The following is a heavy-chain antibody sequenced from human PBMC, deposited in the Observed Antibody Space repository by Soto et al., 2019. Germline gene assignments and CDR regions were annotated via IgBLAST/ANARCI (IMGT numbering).Heavy chain of an antibody. CDR1: GGTFSSYA. V-gene: IGHV1-69*01. CDR2: IIPIFGTA. Sequence: QVQLVQSGAEVKKPGSSVKVSCKASGGTFSSYAISWVRQAPGQGLEWMGGIIPIFGTANYAQKFQGRVTITADESTSTAYMELSSLRSEDTAVYYCVRGGIQPTLSPYYYYGMDVWGQGTTVTVSS. CDR3: VRGGIQPTLSPYYYYGMDV. D-gene: IGHD5-18*01. J-gene: IGHJ6*02.